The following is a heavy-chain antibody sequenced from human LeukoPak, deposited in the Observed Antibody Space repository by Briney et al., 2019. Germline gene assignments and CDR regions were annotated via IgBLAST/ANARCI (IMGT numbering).Heavy chain of an antibody. Sequence: SGPTLVNPTQTLTLTCTFSGFSLSTSGMCVSWIRQPPGKALEWLARIDWDDDKYYSTSLKTRLTISKDTSKNQVVLTMTNMDPVDTATYYCARSYYYGSGSYYGYWGQGTLVTVSS. D-gene: IGHD3-10*01. V-gene: IGHV2-70*11. CDR1: GFSLSTSGMC. CDR2: IDWDDDK. J-gene: IGHJ4*02. CDR3: ARSYYYGSGSYYGY.